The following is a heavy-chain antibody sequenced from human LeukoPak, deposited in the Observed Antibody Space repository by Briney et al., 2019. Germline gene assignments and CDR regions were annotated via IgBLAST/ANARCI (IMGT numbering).Heavy chain of an antibody. V-gene: IGHV1-2*02. CDR2: INPNSGGT. J-gene: IGHJ4*02. Sequence: ASVKVSCKASGYTFTGYYMHWVRQAPGQRLDWMGWINPNSGGTNYAQKFQGRVTMTRDTSINTAYMELSRLRSDDTAVYYCARDREYYDSSGLFDYWGQGTLVTVSS. CDR3: ARDREYYDSSGLFDY. CDR1: GYTFTGYY. D-gene: IGHD3-22*01.